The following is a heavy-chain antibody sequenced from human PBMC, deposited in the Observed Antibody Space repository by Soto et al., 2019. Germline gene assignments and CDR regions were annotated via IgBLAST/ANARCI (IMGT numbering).Heavy chain of an antibody. CDR3: ASIGMATDNLDY. J-gene: IGHJ4*02. V-gene: IGHV4-31*03. D-gene: IGHD5-12*01. CDR2: IYYSGST. CDR1: GGSISSGGYY. Sequence: SETLSLTCTVSGGSISSGGYYWSWIRQHPGKGLEWIGYIYYSGSTYYNPSLKSRVTISVDTSKNQFSLKLSSVTAADTAVYYCASIGMATDNLDYWGQGTLVTVSS.